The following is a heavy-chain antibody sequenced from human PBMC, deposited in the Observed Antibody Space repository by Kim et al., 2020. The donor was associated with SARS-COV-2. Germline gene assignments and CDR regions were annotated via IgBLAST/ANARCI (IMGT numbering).Heavy chain of an antibody. Sequence: GGSLRLSCAASGFTFTSYAMSWVRQAPGKGLDWVSAISASAGTTYYADSVKGRFTISRDNSKNTLFLQMNSLRAEDTAVYYCARGNQPRGYYYYGMDVWGQGTTVTVSS. V-gene: IGHV3-23*01. D-gene: IGHD2-2*01. CDR2: ISASAGTT. CDR1: GFTFTSYA. J-gene: IGHJ6*02. CDR3: ARGNQPRGYYYYGMDV.